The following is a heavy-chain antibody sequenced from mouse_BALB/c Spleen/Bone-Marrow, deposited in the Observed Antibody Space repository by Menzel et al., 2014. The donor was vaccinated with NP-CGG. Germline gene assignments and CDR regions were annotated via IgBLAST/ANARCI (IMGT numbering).Heavy chain of an antibody. Sequence: EVQGVESGPELVKPGASVKISCKASGYSFTDYIMLWVKQSHGKSLEWIGNINPYYGSTSYNLKFKGKATLTVDKSSSTAYMQLNSLTSEDSAVYYCARRDYGSSYGFAYWGQGTLVTVFA. CDR1: GYSFTDYI. CDR3: ARRDYGSSYGFAY. CDR2: INPYYGST. V-gene: IGHV1-39*01. D-gene: IGHD1-1*01. J-gene: IGHJ3*01.